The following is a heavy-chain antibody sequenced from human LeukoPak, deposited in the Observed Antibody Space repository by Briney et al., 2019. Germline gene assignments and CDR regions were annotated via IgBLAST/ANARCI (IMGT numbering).Heavy chain of an antibody. Sequence: PSETLSLTCTVSGGSISSSSYYWGWIRQPPGKGLEWIGSIYYSGSTYYNPSLKSRVTISVDTSKNQFSLKLSSVTAADTAVYYCARQKSGSYGLFVYWGQGTLFTVSS. CDR3: ARQKSGSYGLFVY. D-gene: IGHD1-26*01. CDR2: IYYSGST. CDR1: GGSISSSSYY. J-gene: IGHJ4*02. V-gene: IGHV4-39*01.